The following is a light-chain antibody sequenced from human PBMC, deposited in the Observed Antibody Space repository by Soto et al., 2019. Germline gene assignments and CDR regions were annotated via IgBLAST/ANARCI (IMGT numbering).Light chain of an antibody. CDR1: SSSKW. J-gene: IGKJ2*01. CDR2: DVS. CDR3: QHTTDFT. Sequence: DIQMTHSPSTLAASVGDTVTMTCRSSSKWLAWYQKKPGKAPKLLIYDVSNLERGVPPRFRGSTSGAESTHTITSLQPDDLGTYYCQHTTDFTVRQGTKVQIK. V-gene: IGKV1-5*01.